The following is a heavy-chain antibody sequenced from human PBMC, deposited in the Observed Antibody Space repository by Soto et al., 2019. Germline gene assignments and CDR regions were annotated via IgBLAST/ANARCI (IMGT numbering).Heavy chain of an antibody. J-gene: IGHJ4*02. D-gene: IGHD2-15*01. CDR1: GFTFTSSA. Sequence: SVKVSCKASGFTFTSSAVQWVRQARGQRLEWKGWNVVGSGNTNYAQKFQERVTITRDMSTSTTYMELSSLSSEDTAVFYCAKDHPSCSGGSCYSEFDYWGQGTQVTVSS. CDR3: AKDHPSCSGGSCYSEFDY. V-gene: IGHV1-58*01. CDR2: NVVGSGNT.